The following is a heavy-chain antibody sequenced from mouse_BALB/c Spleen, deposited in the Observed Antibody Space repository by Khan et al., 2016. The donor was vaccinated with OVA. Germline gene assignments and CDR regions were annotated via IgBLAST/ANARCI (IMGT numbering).Heavy chain of an antibody. Sequence: EVKLKQSGPGLVKPSQSLSLTCTVTGYSITSDYAWNWIRQFPENKLEWMGFISYSGNTNYNPSLKSRISITRDTSKNQFFLQLNSVTTEDTATYYCARVYGGDFDYWGQGTTLTVSS. V-gene: IGHV3-2*02. D-gene: IGHD1-1*01. CDR1: GYSITSDYA. CDR3: ARVYGGDFDY. CDR2: ISYSGNT. J-gene: IGHJ2*01.